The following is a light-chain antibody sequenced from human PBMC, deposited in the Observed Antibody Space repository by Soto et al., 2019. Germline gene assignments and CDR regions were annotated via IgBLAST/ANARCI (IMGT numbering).Light chain of an antibody. CDR1: QSVLTW. CDR3: KHYFSYPYA. CDR2: KAS. Sequence: DIQVTQSPATLSASVGDTVSITCRASQSVLTWLAWYQQKPGKAPNLLIYKASRLRDGVPSRFSGSGSGTDFTLTISSLQPDDFASCFCKHYFSYPYAFGQGTKLEI. J-gene: IGKJ2*01. V-gene: IGKV1-5*03.